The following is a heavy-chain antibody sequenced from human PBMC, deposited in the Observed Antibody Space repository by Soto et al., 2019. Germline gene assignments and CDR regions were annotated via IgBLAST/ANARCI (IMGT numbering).Heavy chain of an antibody. Sequence: EVQLVESGGGLVQPGGSLRLSCVASGVIFSDHFMDWVRQAPGKGLEWLGRSENRAKRYITEYAPSVKGRFIISRDDSKNSLYLQISSLKIEDTAVYFCALDSYYYYGMDVWGQGTTVTVSS. CDR3: ALDSYYYYGMDV. CDR2: SENRAKRYIT. CDR1: GVIFSDHF. V-gene: IGHV3-72*01. J-gene: IGHJ6*02.